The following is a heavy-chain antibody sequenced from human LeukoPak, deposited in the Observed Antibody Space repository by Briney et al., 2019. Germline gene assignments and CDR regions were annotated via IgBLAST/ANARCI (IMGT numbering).Heavy chain of an antibody. Sequence: ASVKVSCKASGYTFTSYAMHWVRQAPGQRLEWMGWSNAGNGNTKYSQKLQGRVTMTTDTSTSTAYMELRSLRSDDTAVYYCARAPLGDYENFDYWGQGTLVTVSS. CDR3: ARAPLGDYENFDY. D-gene: IGHD4-17*01. J-gene: IGHJ4*02. V-gene: IGHV1-3*01. CDR2: SNAGNGNT. CDR1: GYTFTSYA.